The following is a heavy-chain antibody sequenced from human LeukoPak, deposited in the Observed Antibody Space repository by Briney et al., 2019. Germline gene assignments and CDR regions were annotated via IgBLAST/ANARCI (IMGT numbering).Heavy chain of an antibody. D-gene: IGHD2-15*01. CDR1: GFNFSSFV. J-gene: IGHJ5*02. V-gene: IGHV3-23*01. CDR2: ISGSGAIP. Sequence: GGTLRLSCVTSGFNFSSFVMNWVRQAPGKGLEWISSISGSGAIPYYTDSVKGRFTVYRDNSKNTFSLHMNSLRAEDTALYYCAKDGRFGELDRWGQGTLVAVSS. CDR3: AKDGRFGELDR.